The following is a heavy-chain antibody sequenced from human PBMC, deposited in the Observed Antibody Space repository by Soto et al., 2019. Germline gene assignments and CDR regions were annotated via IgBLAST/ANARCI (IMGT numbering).Heavy chain of an antibody. V-gene: IGHV1-24*01. D-gene: IGHD3-3*01. CDR3: ATDTYYDFWSGPGV. CDR1: GYTLTELS. CDR2: FDPEDGET. Sequence: ASVKVSCKVSGYTLTELSMHWVRQAPGKGLEWMGGFDPEDGETIYAQKFQGRVTMTEDTSTDTAYMELSSLRSEDTAVYYCATDTYYDFWSGPGVWGQGTTVTVSS. J-gene: IGHJ6*02.